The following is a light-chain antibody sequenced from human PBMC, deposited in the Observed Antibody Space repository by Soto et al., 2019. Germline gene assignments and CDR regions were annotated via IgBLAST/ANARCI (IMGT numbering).Light chain of an antibody. CDR2: GAS. Sequence: DLPLTQSPSFLSASVGDIVTITCRASQGIGSYLGWYQQAPGKAPKLLIYGASTLQSEVPSRFSGSGSGTEFTLTISSLQPEDVATYFCQQLNTYPAFGGGTKVEI. CDR3: QQLNTYPA. J-gene: IGKJ4*01. V-gene: IGKV1-9*01. CDR1: QGIGSY.